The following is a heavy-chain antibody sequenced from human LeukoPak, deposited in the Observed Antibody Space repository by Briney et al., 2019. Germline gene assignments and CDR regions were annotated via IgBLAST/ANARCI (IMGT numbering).Heavy chain of an antibody. V-gene: IGHV7-4-1*02. CDR1: GYTFTSYA. CDR3: ARGGPDYDFSNWFDP. D-gene: IGHD3-3*01. Sequence: ASVKVSCKASGYTFTSYAMNWVRQAPGQGLEWMGWINTNTGNPTYAQGFTGRFVFSLDTSVSTAYLQISSLKAEDTAVYYCARGGPDYDFSNWFDPWGQGTLVTVSS. J-gene: IGHJ5*02. CDR2: INTNTGNP.